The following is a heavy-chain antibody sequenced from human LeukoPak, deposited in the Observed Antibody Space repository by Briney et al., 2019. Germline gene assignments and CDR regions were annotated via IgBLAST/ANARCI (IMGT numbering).Heavy chain of an antibody. Sequence: SGTLSLTCAVSGGSISSSNWWSWVRQPPGKGLAWIGEIYHSGSTNYNPSLKSRVTISVDKSKNQFSLKLSSVTAADTAVYYCARIFVYSYGLEVHFDYWDQGTLVTVSS. V-gene: IGHV4-4*02. D-gene: IGHD5-18*01. CDR3: ARIFVYSYGLEVHFDY. CDR2: IYHSGST. J-gene: IGHJ4*02. CDR1: GGSISSSNW.